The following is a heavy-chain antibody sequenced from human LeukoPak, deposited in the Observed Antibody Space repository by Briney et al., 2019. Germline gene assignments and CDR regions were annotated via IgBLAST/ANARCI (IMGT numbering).Heavy chain of an antibody. V-gene: IGHV1-69*13. D-gene: IGHD4-23*01. CDR2: VIPIVGAA. J-gene: IGHJ4*02. CDR3: AREAYGGNSRADY. CDR1: GGTFSTNA. Sequence: SVKVSCKSSGGTFSTNAITWVRQAPGQGLEWMGGVIPIVGAAHYAQKFQGRVTITADESTSTAYMELSSLRSEDTAVYYCAREAYGGNSRADYWGQGTLVTVSS.